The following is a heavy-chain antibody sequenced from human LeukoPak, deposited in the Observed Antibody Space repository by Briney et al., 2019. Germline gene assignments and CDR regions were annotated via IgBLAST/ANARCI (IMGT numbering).Heavy chain of an antibody. Sequence: GGSLRLSCAASGFTFSSYAMSCVRQAPGKGLEWVSGISGSGGSTYYADSVKGRFTISRDNSKNTLFLQMNSPRAEDTALYYCAKGSYYDNSGYYYFDYWGQGTLVTVSS. D-gene: IGHD3-22*01. J-gene: IGHJ4*02. V-gene: IGHV3-23*01. CDR2: ISGSGGST. CDR1: GFTFSSYA. CDR3: AKGSYYDNSGYYYFDY.